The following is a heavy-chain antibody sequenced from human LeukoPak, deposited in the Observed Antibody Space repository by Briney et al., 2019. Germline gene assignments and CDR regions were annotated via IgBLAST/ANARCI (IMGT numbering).Heavy chain of an antibody. Sequence: SQTLSLTCAVSGGSISSGGYSWSWIRQPPGKGLEWIGYIYYSGSTYYNPSLKSRVTISVDTSKNQFSLKLSSVTAADTAVYYCARWYIKYNWFDPWGQGTLVTVSS. CDR1: GGSISSGGYS. D-gene: IGHD2-8*02. V-gene: IGHV4-30-4*07. CDR2: IYYSGST. CDR3: ARWYIKYNWFDP. J-gene: IGHJ5*02.